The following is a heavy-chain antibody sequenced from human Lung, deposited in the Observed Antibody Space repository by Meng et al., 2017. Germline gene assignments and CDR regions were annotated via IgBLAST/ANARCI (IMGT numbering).Heavy chain of an antibody. CDR2: IYHSGST. CDR3: TKNDFYCLGY. D-gene: IGHD2-21*01. Sequence: QVQSQESGPGLGKPSGTLSLTCAVSGGSISSDNWWSGVRQPPGKGLEWIGEIYHSGSTNYNPSLKSRITISVDKPKNQFSLTLSSVTAADTAVYYCTKNDFYCLGYWGQGTLVTVSS. J-gene: IGHJ4*02. V-gene: IGHV4-4*02. CDR1: GGSISSDNW.